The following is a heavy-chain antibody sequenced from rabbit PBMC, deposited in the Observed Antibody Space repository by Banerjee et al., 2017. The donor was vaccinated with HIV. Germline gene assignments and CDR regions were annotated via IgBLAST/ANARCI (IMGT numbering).Heavy chain of an antibody. V-gene: IGHV1S45*01. J-gene: IGHJ6*01. CDR2: IYTGGSDKT. Sequence: QEQLEESGGGLVKPGGTLTLTCKASGFSFSSSYWICWVRQAPGKGLEWIGCIYTGGSDKTYYATWAKGRFTVSKASSTTVTLQMTSLTAADTATYFCARGQDTWHSAGNAYAKLGLNLWSPGTLVTVS. CDR3: ARGQDTWHSAGNAYAKLGLNL. CDR1: GFSFSSSYW. D-gene: IGHD6-1*01.